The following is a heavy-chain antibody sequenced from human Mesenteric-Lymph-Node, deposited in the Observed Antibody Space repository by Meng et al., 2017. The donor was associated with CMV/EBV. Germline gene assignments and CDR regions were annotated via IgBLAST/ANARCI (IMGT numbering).Heavy chain of an antibody. J-gene: IGHJ6*02. Sequence: GESLKISCAASGFTFSSYGMHWVRQATGKGLEWVAFIRYDGSNKYYPDSVKGRFTISRDNSKNTLYLQMNSLRAEDTAVYYCAKEHRITIFGVVITSRAYYYYGMDVWGQGTTVTVSS. CDR2: IRYDGSNK. D-gene: IGHD3-3*01. CDR1: GFTFSSYG. V-gene: IGHV3-30*02. CDR3: AKEHRITIFGVVITSRAYYYYGMDV.